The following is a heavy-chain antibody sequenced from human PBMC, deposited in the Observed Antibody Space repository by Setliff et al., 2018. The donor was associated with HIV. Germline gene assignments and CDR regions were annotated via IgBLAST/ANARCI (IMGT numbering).Heavy chain of an antibody. CDR2: IIPIFGTA. CDR1: GGTFSSYA. CDR3: ARGGSITMIVVVPWAFDI. D-gene: IGHD3-22*01. J-gene: IGHJ3*02. Sequence: SVKVSCKASGGTFSSYAISWVRQAPGQGLEWMGGIIPIFGTANYAQKFQGRVTITADESTSTAHMELSSLRSEDTAVYYCARGGSITMIVVVPWAFDIWGQGTMVTVS. V-gene: IGHV1-69*13.